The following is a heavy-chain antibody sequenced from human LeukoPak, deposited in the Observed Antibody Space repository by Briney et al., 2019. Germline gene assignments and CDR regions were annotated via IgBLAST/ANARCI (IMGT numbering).Heavy chain of an antibody. CDR3: ARESKWLRLIDY. J-gene: IGHJ4*02. Sequence: SETLSLTCAVYGGSFSGYYWSWIRQPPGKGLEWIGEINHSGSTNYNPSLKSRVTISVDTSKNQFSLKLSSVTAADTAVYYCARESKWLRLIDYWGQGTLVTVSS. CDR2: INHSGST. CDR1: GGSFSGYY. V-gene: IGHV4-34*01. D-gene: IGHD5-12*01.